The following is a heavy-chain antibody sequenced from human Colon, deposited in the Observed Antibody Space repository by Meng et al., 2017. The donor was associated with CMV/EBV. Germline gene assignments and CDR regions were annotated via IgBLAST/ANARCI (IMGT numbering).Heavy chain of an antibody. CDR2: ISSSGGYI. Sequence: GGSLRLSCAASGFSFSHYGMSWVRQAPGRGLEWVSTISSSGGYIYYADSVKGRFTISRDNAKNSLYLQMNSLRAEDTAVYYCARGGYNWNDYFDYWGQGTLVTVSS. CDR1: GFSFSHYG. D-gene: IGHD1-1*01. J-gene: IGHJ4*02. CDR3: ARGGYNWNDYFDY. V-gene: IGHV3-21*01.